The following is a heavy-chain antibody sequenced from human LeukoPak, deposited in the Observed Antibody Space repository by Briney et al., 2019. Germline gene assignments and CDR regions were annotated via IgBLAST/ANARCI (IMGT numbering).Heavy chain of an antibody. J-gene: IGHJ4*02. CDR2: INPRGST. V-gene: IGHV4-34*01. CDR3: ARRRLGYYFDY. Sequence: PSETLSLTCGVYGGSFSGYYWSWIRQPPGKGLEWIGEINPRGSTNYNPSLKSRVTLSVDTSKNQFSLTLNSVTAADTAVYYCARRRLGYYFDYWGQGTLVTVSS. CDR1: GGSFSGYY. D-gene: IGHD5-24*01.